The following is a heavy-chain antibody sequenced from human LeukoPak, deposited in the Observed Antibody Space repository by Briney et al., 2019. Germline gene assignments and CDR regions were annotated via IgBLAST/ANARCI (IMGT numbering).Heavy chain of an antibody. CDR2: ISWNSGSI. CDR1: GFTFDDCA. Sequence: PGGSLRLSCAASGFTFDDCAMHWVRQAPGKGLEWVSGISWNSGSIGYADSVKGRFTISRDNAKNSLYLQMNSLRAEDTALYYCAKDIRYGYDILTGYYESDAFDIWGQGTMVTVSS. J-gene: IGHJ3*02. D-gene: IGHD3-9*01. V-gene: IGHV3-9*01. CDR3: AKDIRYGYDILTGYYESDAFDI.